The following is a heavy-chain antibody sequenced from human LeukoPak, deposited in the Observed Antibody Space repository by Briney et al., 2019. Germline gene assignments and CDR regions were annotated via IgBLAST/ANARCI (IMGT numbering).Heavy chain of an antibody. J-gene: IGHJ4*02. CDR2: INPNSGGT. V-gene: IGHV1-2*02. CDR1: GYTFTGYY. D-gene: IGHD1-1*01. CDR3: ARSRVPNWKFDY. Sequence: GASVKVSCKASGYTFTGYYMHWVRQAPGQGLEWMGWINPNSGGTNYAQKFQGRVTMTRDTSISTAYMELSRLRSDDTAVYYCARSRVPNWKFDYWSQGTLVTVSS.